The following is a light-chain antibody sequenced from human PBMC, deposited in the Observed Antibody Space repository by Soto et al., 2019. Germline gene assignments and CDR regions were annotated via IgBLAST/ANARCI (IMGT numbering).Light chain of an antibody. V-gene: IGKV3-15*01. J-gene: IGKJ4*01. Sequence: EIVMTQSPATLSVSVGERATLSCRASQTVSSKLAWYQQKPGQSPRLLIYGASTRDTGIPARFTGSGSGTEFTLIISSLQSENFAVYSCQKYNDWPPPLTFGGGTKVECK. CDR1: QTVSSK. CDR3: QKYNDWPPPLT. CDR2: GAS.